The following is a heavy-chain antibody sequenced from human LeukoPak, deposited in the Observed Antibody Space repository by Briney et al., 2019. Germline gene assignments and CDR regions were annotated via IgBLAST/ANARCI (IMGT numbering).Heavy chain of an antibody. CDR1: GFTLSSYS. CDR3: AREPYCGGDCYHRREYYFDY. D-gene: IGHD2-21*02. CDR2: ISSSSSYI. Sequence: PGGSLRLSCAASGFTLSSYSMNWVRQAPGKGLEWVSSISSSSSYIYYADSVKGRFTISRDNSKNTLYLQMNSLRAEDTAVYYCAREPYCGGDCYHRREYYFDYWGQGTLVTVSS. V-gene: IGHV3-21*01. J-gene: IGHJ4*02.